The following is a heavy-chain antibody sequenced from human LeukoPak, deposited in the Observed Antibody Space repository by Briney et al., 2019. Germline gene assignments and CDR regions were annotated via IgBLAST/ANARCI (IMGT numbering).Heavy chain of an antibody. D-gene: IGHD1-26*01. CDR2: ISYDGSNK. CDR1: GFTFSSYA. J-gene: IGHJ4*02. CDR3: AKDDLWELRGFDY. V-gene: IGHV3-30*18. Sequence: AGGSLRLSCAASGFTFSSYAMSWVRQAPGKGLEWVAVISYDGSNKYYADSVKGRFTISRDNSKNTLYLQMNSLRAEDTAVYYCAKDDLWELRGFDYWGQGTLVTVSS.